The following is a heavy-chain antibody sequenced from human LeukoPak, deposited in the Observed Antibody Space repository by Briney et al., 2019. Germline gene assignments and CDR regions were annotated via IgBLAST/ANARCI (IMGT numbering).Heavy chain of an antibody. CDR1: GGSISIYY. J-gene: IGHJ1*01. CDR3: ARVVQSTDSSGFYLPEYFQH. D-gene: IGHD3-22*01. CDR2: IYTSGST. V-gene: IGHV4-4*07. Sequence: SETLSLTCTVSGGSISIYYWSWIRQPAGKGLEWIGRIYTSGSTNYNPSLKSRVTMSVDTSKNQFSLKLSSVTAADTAVYYCARVVQSTDSSGFYLPEYFQHWGQGTLVTVSS.